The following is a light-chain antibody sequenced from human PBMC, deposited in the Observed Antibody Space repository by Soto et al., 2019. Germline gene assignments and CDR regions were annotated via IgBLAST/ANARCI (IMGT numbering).Light chain of an antibody. V-gene: IGKV1-5*01. CDR1: QSISSW. Sequence: DIQMTQSPSTLSASVGDRVTITCRASQSISSWLAWYQQKPGKAPKLLIYDASNLESGVPSRFSGSGSGTEFTLTISSLQPDDFATYYCQQYQIDWTFGQGTKVDIK. CDR2: DAS. CDR3: QQYQIDWT. J-gene: IGKJ1*01.